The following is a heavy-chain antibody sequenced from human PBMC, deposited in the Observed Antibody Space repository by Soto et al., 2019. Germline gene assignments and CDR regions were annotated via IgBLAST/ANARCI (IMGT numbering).Heavy chain of an antibody. J-gene: IGHJ4*02. CDR2: TSGYNGYT. D-gene: IGHD2-15*01. CDR3: ARATPYCSGGSCYSSY. CDR1: GYIFKNYG. V-gene: IGHV1-18*01. Sequence: ASVKVSCKALGYIFKNYGILWVRQAPGQGLEWVGWTSGYNGYTNYVEKLQGRVTMTTDTSTSTAYMELRSLRSDDTAVYYCARATPYCSGGSCYSSYWGQGTLVTVSS.